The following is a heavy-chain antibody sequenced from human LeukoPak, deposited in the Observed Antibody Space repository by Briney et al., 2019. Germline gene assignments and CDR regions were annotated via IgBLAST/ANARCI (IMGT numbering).Heavy chain of an antibody. V-gene: IGHV3-23*01. CDR1: GFTFSSYA. J-gene: IGHJ4*02. Sequence: GESLRLSCAASGFTFSSYAMSWVRQAPEKGLEWVSTISGSGGRTYYADSVKGRFTISRDNSKRTLSLQMNRLRAEDTAVYYCARDNDSRDPPHFDYWGQGTLVTVSS. CDR2: ISGSGGRT. CDR3: ARDNDSRDPPHFDY. D-gene: IGHD3-16*01.